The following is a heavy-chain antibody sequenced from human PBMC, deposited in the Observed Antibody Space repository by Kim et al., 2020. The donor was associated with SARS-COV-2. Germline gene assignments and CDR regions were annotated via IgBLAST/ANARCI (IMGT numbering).Heavy chain of an antibody. D-gene: IGHD6-13*01. Sequence: PSLKSRVTISVDKSKNQFSLKLSSVTAADTAVYYCARVKEKSSSWYSLDYWGQGTLVTVSS. CDR3: ARVKEKSSSWYSLDY. V-gene: IGHV4-4*02. J-gene: IGHJ4*02.